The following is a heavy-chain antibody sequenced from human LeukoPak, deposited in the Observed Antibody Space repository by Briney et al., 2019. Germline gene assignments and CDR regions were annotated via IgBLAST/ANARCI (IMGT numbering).Heavy chain of an antibody. Sequence: GASVKVSCKVSVYTLTELSIHWVRQAPGKGLEWMGGFDPEDGETIYAQKFQGRVTMTEDTSTDTAYMEVSSLRSEDTAMYCCATGPTGTTIDYWGQGTLVTVSS. V-gene: IGHV1-24*01. CDR1: VYTLTELS. D-gene: IGHD1-1*01. CDR3: ATGPTGTTIDY. J-gene: IGHJ4*02. CDR2: FDPEDGET.